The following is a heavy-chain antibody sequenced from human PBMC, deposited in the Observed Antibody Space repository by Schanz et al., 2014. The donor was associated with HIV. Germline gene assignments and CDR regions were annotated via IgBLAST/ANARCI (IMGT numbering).Heavy chain of an antibody. CDR3: ARVSCTGGPCYSGAH. Sequence: QVQLVQSGAEVKKPGASVKVSCKASGYTFTDNYMHWVRQAPGQGLEWMGWISGYIGNTDYAQNLQDRVTTTAAPFTSTAYMELRSLTSDDPAVYYCARVSCTGGPCYSGAHWGQGTLVTVSA. CDR1: GYTFTDNY. D-gene: IGHD2-15*01. J-gene: IGHJ4*02. CDR2: ISGYIGNT. V-gene: IGHV1-18*04.